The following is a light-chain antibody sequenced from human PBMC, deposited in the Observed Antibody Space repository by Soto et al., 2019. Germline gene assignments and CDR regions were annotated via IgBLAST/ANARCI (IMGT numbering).Light chain of an antibody. CDR3: QQFNVWHRT. CDR1: QSVGSN. CDR2: GAS. Sequence: IVMTKYPSTLSVSPLERATLSCRASQSVGSNLAWYQQKPGQAPRLLIYGASTRATDIPARFSGSGSGTEFALTINSLQSEDSAVYFCQQFNVWHRTFGQGTKVDIK. V-gene: IGKV3-15*01. J-gene: IGKJ1*01.